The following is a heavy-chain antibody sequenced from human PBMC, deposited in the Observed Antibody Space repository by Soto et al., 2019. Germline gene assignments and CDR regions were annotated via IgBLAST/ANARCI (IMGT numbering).Heavy chain of an antibody. CDR1: GITFGSRA. Sequence: EVQLLESGGDLIQPGGSLRLSCVASGITFGSRAMSWVRQAPGEGLEWVSTITDTGGDAKYADSVRGRFTISRDNSKKTLYLQMSSLRADDSAVYFCARDHPYGGNRYYYYGMDVWGQGTTVTVSS. D-gene: IGHD4-17*01. CDR2: ITDTGGDA. CDR3: ARDHPYGGNRYYYYGMDV. J-gene: IGHJ6*02. V-gene: IGHV3-23*01.